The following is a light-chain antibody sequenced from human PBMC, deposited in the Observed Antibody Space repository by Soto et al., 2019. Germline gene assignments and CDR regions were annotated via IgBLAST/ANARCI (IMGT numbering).Light chain of an antibody. J-gene: IGLJ2*01. CDR2: TDY. CDR3: AAWDDSLGGLV. V-gene: IGLV1-44*01. Sequence: QSVLTQPPSTSGTPGQRVTISCSGSSFNVGINAVHWYQQFPGTAPRLLIYTDYQRPSGVPGRFSGSKSGTSASLAISGLQSEDEADYYCAAWDDSLGGLVFGGGTKVTVL. CDR1: SFNVGINA.